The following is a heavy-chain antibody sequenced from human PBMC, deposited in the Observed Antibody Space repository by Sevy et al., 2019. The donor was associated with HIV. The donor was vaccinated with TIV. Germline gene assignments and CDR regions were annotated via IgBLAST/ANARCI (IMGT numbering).Heavy chain of an antibody. CDR2: ISSSSSYI. J-gene: IGHJ6*02. D-gene: IGHD6-13*01. V-gene: IGHV3-21*01. CDR3: ARDVAAAAQAVGYYYYGMDV. CDR1: GFTFSSYS. Sequence: GGSLRLSCAASGFTFSSYSMNWVRQAPGKGLEWVSSISSSSSYIYYADSVKGRFTISRDNAKNSLYLQMNSLRAEDTAVYYCARDVAAAAQAVGYYYYGMDVWGQGTTVTVSS.